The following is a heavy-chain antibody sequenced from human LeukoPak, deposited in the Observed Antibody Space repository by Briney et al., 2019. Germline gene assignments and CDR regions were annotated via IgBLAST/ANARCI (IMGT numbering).Heavy chain of an antibody. CDR1: GFTFSTYA. D-gene: IGHD4-17*01. CDR3: ARDPNGNYIGAFDM. V-gene: IGHV3-23*01. J-gene: IGHJ3*02. CDR2: ITAGSDTA. Sequence: PGGSLRLSCIASGFTFSTYAMMWVRQTPGKGLEWVSAITAGSDTAQYADSVKGRFTISRDDSQHTLSLQMNSLRAEDTAVYYCARDPNGNYIGAFDMWGPGTMVTVS.